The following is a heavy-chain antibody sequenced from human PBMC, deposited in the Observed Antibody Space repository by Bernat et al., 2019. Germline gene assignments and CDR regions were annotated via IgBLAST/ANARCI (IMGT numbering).Heavy chain of an antibody. CDR1: GFTFSSYA. CDR3: AKDPYYYDSSGQDY. Sequence: VQLLESGGGLVHPGGSLRPSCAASGFTFSSYAMSWVRQAPGTGLEWASAISGSGGSTYYADSVKGRFTISRDNSKNTLYLQMNSVRAEDTAVYYCAKDPYYYDSSGQDYWGQGTLVTVSS. V-gene: IGHV3-23*01. CDR2: ISGSGGST. D-gene: IGHD3-22*01. J-gene: IGHJ4*02.